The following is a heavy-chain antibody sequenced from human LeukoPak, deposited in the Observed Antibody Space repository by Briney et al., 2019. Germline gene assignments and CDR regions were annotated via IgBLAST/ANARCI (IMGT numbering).Heavy chain of an antibody. CDR2: ISNNGGST. J-gene: IGHJ4*02. CDR1: GFTLSSSA. V-gene: IGHV3-64D*06. CDR3: ARLYYDSSGYFDY. D-gene: IGHD3-22*01. Sequence: PGGSLRLSCSASGFTLSSSAMYWVRQAPGKGLEYVSAISNNGGSTYYADSVKGRFSISRDNSKNTLYLQMSSLRAGDTAVYYCARLYYDSSGYFDYWGQGTLVTDSS.